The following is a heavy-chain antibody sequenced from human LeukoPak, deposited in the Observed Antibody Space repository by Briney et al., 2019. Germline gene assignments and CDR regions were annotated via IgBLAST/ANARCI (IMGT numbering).Heavy chain of an antibody. J-gene: IGHJ1*01. CDR2: ISYDGSNK. CDR1: GFTFSSYG. CDR3: AKAQDYYDTPGFQH. D-gene: IGHD3-22*01. Sequence: GGSLRLSCAASGFTFSSYGMHWVRQAPGKGLEWVAVISYDGSNKYYADSVKGRFTISRDNSKNTLYLQMNSLRAEDTAVYYCAKAQDYYDTPGFQHWGQGTLVTVSS. V-gene: IGHV3-30*18.